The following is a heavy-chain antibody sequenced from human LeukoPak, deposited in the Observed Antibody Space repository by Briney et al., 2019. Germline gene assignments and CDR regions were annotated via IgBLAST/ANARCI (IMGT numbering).Heavy chain of an antibody. CDR2: INPNSGGT. J-gene: IGHJ6*03. CDR1: GYTFTGYY. D-gene: IGHD3-22*01. V-gene: IGHV1-2*02. Sequence: ASVKVSCKASGYTFTGYYMHWVRQAPGQGLEWMGWINPNSGGTNYAQKFQGRVTMTRDTSISTAYMELSRLRSDDTAVYYCARVFPGITMIVRDYYMDVWGKGTTVTVSS. CDR3: ARVFPGITMIVRDYYMDV.